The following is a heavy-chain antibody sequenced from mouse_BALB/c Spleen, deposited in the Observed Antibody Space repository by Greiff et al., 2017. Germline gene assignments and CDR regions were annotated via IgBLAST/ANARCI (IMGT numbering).Heavy chain of an antibody. Sequence: QVHVKQSGPGLVQPSQSLSITCTASGFSLTSYGVHWVRQSPGKGLEWLGVIWSGGSTDYNAAFIYRLSNSKDNSKSQVFFKRNSLQADDTAIYYCARNSEFAYWGQGTLVTVSA. CDR1: GFSLTSYG. J-gene: IGHJ3*01. CDR2: IWSGGST. CDR3: ARNSEFAY. V-gene: IGHV2-4-1*01.